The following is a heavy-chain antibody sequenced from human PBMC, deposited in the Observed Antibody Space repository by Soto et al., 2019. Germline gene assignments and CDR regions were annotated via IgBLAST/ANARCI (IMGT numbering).Heavy chain of an antibody. CDR2: INPNSGGT. CDR3: ARAYDYVWGSYRPYYYYYGMDV. J-gene: IGHJ6*02. V-gene: IGHV1-2*04. D-gene: IGHD3-16*02. CDR1: GYTFTVYY. Sequence: ASVKVFCKASGYTFTVYYMHGVLQSPLQGLDWMGWINPNSGGTNYAQKFQGWVTMTRDTSISTAYMELSRLRSDDTAVYYCARAYDYVWGSYRPYYYYYGMDVWGQGTTVTVSS.